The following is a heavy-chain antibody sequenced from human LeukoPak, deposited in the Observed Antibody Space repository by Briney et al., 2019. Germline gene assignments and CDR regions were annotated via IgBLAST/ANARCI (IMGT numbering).Heavy chain of an antibody. CDR3: ARDTPLTWFDY. CDR1: GFTFSSYW. CDR2: MNLDGSGK. Sequence: GGSLRLSCAASGFTFSSYWMTWVRQAPGKGLEWVANMNLDGSGKYYVDSVKGRFTISRDNAKNSLYLQMNSLTDKDTATYYCARDTPLTWFDYWGQGTLVTASS. V-gene: IGHV3-7*01. J-gene: IGHJ4*02.